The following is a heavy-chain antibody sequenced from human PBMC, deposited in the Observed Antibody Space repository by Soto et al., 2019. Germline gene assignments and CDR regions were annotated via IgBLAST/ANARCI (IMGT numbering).Heavy chain of an antibody. V-gene: IGHV4-39*01. J-gene: IGHJ5*02. Sequence: SETLSLTCTVSGGSISSSSYYWGWIRQPPGKGLEWIGSIYYSGSTYYNPSLKSRVTLSVDTSKNQFSLKLSSVTAADTAVYYCATTYYYDSSGYYGWFDPWGQGTLVTVSS. CDR1: GGSISSSSYY. CDR2: IYYSGST. CDR3: ATTYYYDSSGYYGWFDP. D-gene: IGHD3-22*01.